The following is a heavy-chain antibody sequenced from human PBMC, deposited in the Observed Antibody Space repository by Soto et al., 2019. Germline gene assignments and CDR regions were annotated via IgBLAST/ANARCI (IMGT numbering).Heavy chain of an antibody. CDR3: ARQVMGNYDFWSGYYLDYYYYYMDV. D-gene: IGHD3-3*01. V-gene: IGHV4-39*01. Sequence: SETLSLTCTVSGGSISSSSYYWGWIRQPPGKGLEWIGSIYYSGSTYYNPSLKSRVTISVDTSKNQFSLKLSSVTAADTAVYYCARQVMGNYDFWSGYYLDYYYYYMDVWGKGTTVTVSS. J-gene: IGHJ6*03. CDR2: IYYSGST. CDR1: GGSISSSSYY.